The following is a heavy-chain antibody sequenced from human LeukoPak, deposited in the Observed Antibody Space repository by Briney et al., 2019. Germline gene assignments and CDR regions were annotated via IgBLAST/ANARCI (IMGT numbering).Heavy chain of an antibody. D-gene: IGHD1-26*01. Sequence: SGTLSLTCAVSGGSISSSNWWSWVRQPPGKGLEWIGEIYHSGSTNYNSSLKSRVTISVDTSKNQFSLKLSSVTAADTAVYYCARFSGTYFYTFDIWGQGTMVTVSS. CDR2: IYHSGST. J-gene: IGHJ3*02. CDR1: GGSISSSNW. V-gene: IGHV4-4*02. CDR3: ARFSGTYFYTFDI.